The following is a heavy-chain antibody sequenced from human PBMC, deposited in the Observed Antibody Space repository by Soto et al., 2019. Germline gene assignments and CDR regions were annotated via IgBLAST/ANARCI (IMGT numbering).Heavy chain of an antibody. J-gene: IGHJ1*01. D-gene: IGHD4-17*01. Sequence: QVQLVQSGPDLKRPGASMKVSCKASGYTCTSYGISWVRQAPGQGLEWMAWISPLKGRTQYSQKAQGRVTLSTDTFSITAYMEMTTLRVDDTAVYYCAMDYGDRPEYFKHWGQGTLVTVS. CDR2: ISPLKGRT. CDR3: AMDYGDRPEYFKH. V-gene: IGHV1-18*04. CDR1: GYTCTSYG.